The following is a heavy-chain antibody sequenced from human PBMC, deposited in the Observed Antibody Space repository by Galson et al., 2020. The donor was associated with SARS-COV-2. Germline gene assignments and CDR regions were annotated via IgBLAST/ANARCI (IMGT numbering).Heavy chain of an antibody. J-gene: IGHJ4*02. CDR3: VHRHYELGFDY. CDR2: IYWDDDK. V-gene: IGHV2-5*02. D-gene: IGHD1-7*01. Sequence: SGPTLVKPTQTLTLTCTFSDFSLNTLGVGVGWIRQPPGKALEWLAVIYWDDDKKYSPSLKRRLTITKDTSKNQVVLTMTNLDPVDTATYYCVHRHYELGFDYWGQGMLVTVSS. CDR1: DFSLNTLGVG.